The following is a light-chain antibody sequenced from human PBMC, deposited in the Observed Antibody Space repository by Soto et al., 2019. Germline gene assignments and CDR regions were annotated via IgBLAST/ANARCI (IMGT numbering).Light chain of an antibody. CDR3: QQRSNWPPLFT. CDR2: DES. Sequence: EIVLTQSPATLSLSPGERATLSCRASQSVSSYLAWYQQKPGQAPRLIIYDESNRATGIPDRFSGSGSGTDFTLTISSLEPEDFAVYYCQQRSNWPPLFTFGPGTKVDIK. J-gene: IGKJ3*01. CDR1: QSVSSY. V-gene: IGKV3-11*01.